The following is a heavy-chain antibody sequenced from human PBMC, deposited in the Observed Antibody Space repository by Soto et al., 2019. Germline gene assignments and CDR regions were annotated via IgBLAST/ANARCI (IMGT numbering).Heavy chain of an antibody. CDR3: AKDHEYDILTGYPSNFDY. J-gene: IGHJ4*02. Sequence: EVPLLESGGGLVQPGGSLRLSCAASGFTFSSYAMSWVRQAPGKGLEWVSAISGSGGSTYYADSVKGRFTISRDNSKNTLYLQMNSLRAEDTAVYYCAKDHEYDILTGYPSNFDYWGQGTLVTVSS. D-gene: IGHD3-9*01. CDR1: GFTFSSYA. V-gene: IGHV3-23*01. CDR2: ISGSGGST.